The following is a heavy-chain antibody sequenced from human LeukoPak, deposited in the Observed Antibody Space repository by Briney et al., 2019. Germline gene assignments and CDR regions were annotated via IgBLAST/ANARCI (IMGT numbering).Heavy chain of an antibody. CDR1: GFTFSSYG. CDR2: LSHDGSNQ. D-gene: IGHD3-10*01. CDR3: ASGSDYYGSGSYDY. Sequence: PGRSLRLSCAASGFTFSSYGMHWVRQAPGKGLEWVAVLSHDGSNQYYADSVKGRFTIPRDNSNNTLYLQMSSLRSEDTAVYYCASGSDYYGSGSYDYWGQGTLVTVSS. J-gene: IGHJ4*02. V-gene: IGHV3-30*03.